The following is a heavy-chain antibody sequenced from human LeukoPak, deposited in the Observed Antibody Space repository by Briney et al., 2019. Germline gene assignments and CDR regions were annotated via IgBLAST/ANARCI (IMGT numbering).Heavy chain of an antibody. V-gene: IGHV4-38-2*02. CDR1: GYSISTGYY. Sequence: PSETLSLTCTVSGYSISTGYYWDWIRQPPGQGLEWIGTFYHGGSTYYNPSLKSRVTISVDTSKNQFSLKLSSVTAADTAVYYCAREGWQWLVHAFDIWGQGTMVTVSS. CDR3: AREGWQWLVHAFDI. J-gene: IGHJ3*02. D-gene: IGHD6-19*01. CDR2: FYHGGST.